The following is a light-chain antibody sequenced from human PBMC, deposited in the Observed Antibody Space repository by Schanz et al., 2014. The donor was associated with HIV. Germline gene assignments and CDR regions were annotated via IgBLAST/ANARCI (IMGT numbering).Light chain of an antibody. V-gene: IGLV2-8*01. CDR1: SSDIG. CDR2: AVN. Sequence: QSVLTQPPSASGSPGQSVAISCTGASSDIGVSWYQQYPGNAPKLMIFAVNRRTSGVPDRFSGAKSGNTAFLLVSGLQDEEEADYYCASYGGNSNLLFGGGTKLTVL. J-gene: IGLJ2*01. CDR3: ASYGGNSNLL.